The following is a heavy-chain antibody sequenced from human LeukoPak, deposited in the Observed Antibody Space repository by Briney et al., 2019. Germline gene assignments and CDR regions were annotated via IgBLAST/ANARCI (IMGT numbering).Heavy chain of an antibody. J-gene: IGHJ4*02. D-gene: IGHD6-13*01. CDR3: ARTRVDSSSWSFDFDY. V-gene: IGHV1-18*01. Sequence: ASVKVSCKASGYTFTSYGISWVRQAPGQGLEWMGWISAYNGNTNYAQKLQGRVTMTTDTSTSTAYMELSSLRSEDTAVYYCARTRVDSSSWSFDFDYWGQGTLVTVSS. CDR1: GYTFTSYG. CDR2: ISAYNGNT.